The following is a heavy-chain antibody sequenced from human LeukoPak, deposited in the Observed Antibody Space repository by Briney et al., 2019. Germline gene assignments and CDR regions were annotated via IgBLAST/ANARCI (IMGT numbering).Heavy chain of an antibody. CDR2: IRDNGGST. V-gene: IGHV3-23*01. CDR3: GRDRRQIYYGVDV. J-gene: IGHJ6*02. CDR1: GFTFSSHA. Sequence: PGGSLRLSCAASGFTFSSHAMSWVRQAPGKGLEWVSAIRDNGGSTYYADSVKGRFTISRDNSKNTLDLQMNSLRAEDTAVYYCGRDRRQIYYGVDVWGQGTTVTVSS.